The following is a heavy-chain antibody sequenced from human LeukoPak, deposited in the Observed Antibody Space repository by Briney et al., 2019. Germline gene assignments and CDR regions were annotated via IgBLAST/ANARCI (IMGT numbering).Heavy chain of an antibody. D-gene: IGHD3-16*02. CDR1: GGSISSGGYY. J-gene: IGHJ4*02. V-gene: IGHV4-39*07. CDR2: INHSGST. Sequence: SETLSLTCTVSGGSISSGGYYWSWIRQPPGKGLEWIGEINHSGSTNYNPSLKSRVTISVDTSKNQFSLKLSSVTAADTAVYYCARGNYDYVWGSYRSPHYFDYWGQGTLVTVSS. CDR3: ARGNYDYVWGSYRSPHYFDY.